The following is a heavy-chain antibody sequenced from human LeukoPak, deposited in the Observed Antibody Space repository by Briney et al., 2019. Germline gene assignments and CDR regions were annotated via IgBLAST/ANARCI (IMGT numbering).Heavy chain of an antibody. CDR2: INSDGTST. Sequence: GGSLRLSCAASGFTFSSYWMHWVRQAPGKGLVWVSRINSDGTSTSYADSVKGRFTISRDNAKNSLYLQMNSLRAEDTAVYYCAGGGAPGYYFDYWGQGTLVTVSS. J-gene: IGHJ4*02. D-gene: IGHD3-10*01. CDR3: AGGGAPGYYFDY. CDR1: GFTFSSYW. V-gene: IGHV3-74*01.